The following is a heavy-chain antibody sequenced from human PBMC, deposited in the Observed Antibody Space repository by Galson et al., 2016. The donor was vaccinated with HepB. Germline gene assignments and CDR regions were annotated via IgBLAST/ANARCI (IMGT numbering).Heavy chain of an antibody. CDR1: EYTLSKLS. CDR3: ATDLSISYNWNFDAFDL. V-gene: IGHV1-24*01. Sequence: SVKVSCKVSEYTLSKLSMHWVRQAPVKGLEWMGGFDPEEGERIYAQNFQGRVTMTEDTSTDTAYMDPSSLRSDDTAVYYCATDLSISYNWNFDAFDLWGQGTSVIVSS. CDR2: FDPEEGER. D-gene: IGHD1-7*01. J-gene: IGHJ3*01.